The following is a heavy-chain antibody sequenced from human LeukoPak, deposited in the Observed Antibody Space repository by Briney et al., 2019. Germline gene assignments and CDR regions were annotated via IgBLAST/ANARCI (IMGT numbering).Heavy chain of an antibody. CDR2: IYYSGST. Sequence: SETLSLTCTVSGGSISSYYWSWIRQPPGKGLEWIGYIYYSGSTNYNPSLKSRVTISVDTSKNQFSLKLSSVTAAGTAVYYCARGDCSGGNCYSTGLFDYWGQGTLVTVSS. CDR1: GGSISSYY. D-gene: IGHD2-15*01. CDR3: ARGDCSGGNCYSTGLFDY. J-gene: IGHJ4*02. V-gene: IGHV4-59*01.